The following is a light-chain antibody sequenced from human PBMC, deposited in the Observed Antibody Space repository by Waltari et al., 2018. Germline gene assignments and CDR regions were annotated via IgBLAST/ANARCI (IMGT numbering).Light chain of an antibody. V-gene: IGLV4-69*01. Sequence: QLVLTQSPSASASLGASVKLTCTLSSGHSNYAIAWHQQQPKKGPRYLMKLNSDGSHTKGDGIPDRFSGSSSGAERFLTFSSLQSEDEGDYYCQTWDTDIHVVFGGGTKLIVL. J-gene: IGLJ2*01. CDR1: SGHSNYA. CDR2: LNSDGSH. CDR3: QTWDTDIHVV.